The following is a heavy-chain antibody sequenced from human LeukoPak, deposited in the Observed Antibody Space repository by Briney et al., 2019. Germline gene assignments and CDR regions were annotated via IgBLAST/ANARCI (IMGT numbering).Heavy chain of an antibody. CDR1: GYTFTSYG. CDR3: ARESDYYYSSGYYSH. D-gene: IGHD3-22*01. J-gene: IGHJ4*02. V-gene: IGHV1-18*01. Sequence: ASVKVSCKASGYTFTSYGISWVRQVPGQGREWMGWISAYNGNTNYAQKLQGRVTMTTDTSTSTAYMELRSLRSDDTAVYYCARESDYYYSSGYYSHWGQGNLVNVLS. CDR2: ISAYNGNT.